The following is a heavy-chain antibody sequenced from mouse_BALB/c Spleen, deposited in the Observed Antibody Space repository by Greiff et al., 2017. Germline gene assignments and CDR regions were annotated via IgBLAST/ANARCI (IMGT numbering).Heavy chain of an antibody. V-gene: IGHV1S127*01. CDR1: GYTFTSYW. Sequence: QVQLQQPGAELVKPGASVKMSCKASGYTFTSYWMHWVKQRPGQGLEWIGVIDPSDSYTSYNQKFKGKATLTVDTSSSTAYMQLSSLTSEDSAVYYCTRYGTTGVGDYWGQGTTLTVSS. D-gene: IGHD1-1*01. J-gene: IGHJ2*01. CDR2: IDPSDSYT. CDR3: TRYGTTGVGDY.